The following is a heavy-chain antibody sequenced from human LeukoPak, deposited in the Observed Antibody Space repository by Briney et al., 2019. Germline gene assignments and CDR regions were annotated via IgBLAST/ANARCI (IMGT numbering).Heavy chain of an antibody. CDR2: ISGSGRNT. CDR1: GFTFSSRA. V-gene: IGHV3-23*01. D-gene: IGHD6-19*01. CDR3: AKQAPYMGAVAGAFDY. Sequence: GGSLRLACADSGFTFSSRAMTWVRHAPGKGLEWVSSISGSGRNTYYADSVKGRFTSSRDNSMNTLYLKMDSLRAEDTAIYYCAKQAPYMGAVAGAFDYWGQGTLVTVSS. J-gene: IGHJ4*02.